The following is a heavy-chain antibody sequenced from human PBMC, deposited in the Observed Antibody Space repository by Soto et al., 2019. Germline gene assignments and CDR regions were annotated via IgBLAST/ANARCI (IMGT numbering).Heavy chain of an antibody. J-gene: IGHJ4*02. CDR1: GGSISSSSYY. D-gene: IGHD3-3*01. V-gene: IGHV4-39*01. CDR3: ARRNNYDFWSGYPYYFDY. Sequence: QLQLQESGPGLVKPSETLSLTCTVSGGSISSSSYYWGWIRQPPGKGLEWIGSIYYSGSTYYNPSLKSRVTISVDTSKNQFSLKLSSVTAADTAVYYCARRNNYDFWSGYPYYFDYWGQGTLVTVSS. CDR2: IYYSGST.